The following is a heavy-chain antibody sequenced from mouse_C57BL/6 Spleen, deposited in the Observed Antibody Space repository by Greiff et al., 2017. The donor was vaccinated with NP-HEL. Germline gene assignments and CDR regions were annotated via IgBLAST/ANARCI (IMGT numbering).Heavy chain of an antibody. D-gene: IGHD1-1*01. CDR2: IDPENGDT. CDR1: GFNIKDDY. CDR3: TTDYGVASGYFDY. V-gene: IGHV14-4*01. Sequence: EVQLQQSGAELVRPGASVKLSCTASGFNIKDDYMHWVKQRPEQGLEWIGWIDPENGDTEYASKFQGKATITADTSSNTAYLQLSSLTSEDTAVYYCTTDYGVASGYFDYWGQGTTLTVSS. J-gene: IGHJ2*01.